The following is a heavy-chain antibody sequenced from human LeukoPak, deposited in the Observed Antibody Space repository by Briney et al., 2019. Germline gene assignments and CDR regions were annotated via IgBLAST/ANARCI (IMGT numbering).Heavy chain of an antibody. CDR2: IIPIFGTA. V-gene: IGHV1-69*13. J-gene: IGHJ6*02. CDR1: GGTFSSYA. CDR3: ARLPEPGARYYYGMDV. Sequence: SVKVSCKASGGTFSSYAIRWVRQAPGQGLEWMGGIIPIFGTANYAQKFQGRVTITADESTSTAYMELGSLRSEDTAVYYCARLPEPGARYYYGMDVWGQGTTVTVSS. D-gene: IGHD1-14*01.